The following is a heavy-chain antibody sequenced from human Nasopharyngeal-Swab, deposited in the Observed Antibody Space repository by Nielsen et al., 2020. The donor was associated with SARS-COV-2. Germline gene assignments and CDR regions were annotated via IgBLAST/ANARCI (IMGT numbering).Heavy chain of an antibody. CDR2: ISYDGINK. D-gene: IGHD3-22*01. J-gene: IGHJ4*02. V-gene: IGHV3-30-3*01. CDR3: LTDYYDNTGHGNY. Sequence: VRQAPGKGLEWVAVISYDGINKYYADSVKGRFTISRDNSKNTLYLHMNSLKTEDTAMYFCLTDYYDNTGHGNYWGRGTLVTVSS.